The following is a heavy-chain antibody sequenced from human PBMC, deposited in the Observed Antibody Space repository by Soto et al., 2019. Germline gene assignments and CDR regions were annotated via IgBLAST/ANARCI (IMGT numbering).Heavy chain of an antibody. Sequence: QVQLQESGPGLVKASQTLSLTCNVSGGSISSGGYYWTWIRQHPGKGLEWIGNIHHSGSTFYNPSLKSRVYTSEDPSKNQFSLELSSVTAADTAVYFCVRGVLSWGQGTLVTVSS. CDR3: VRGVLS. J-gene: IGHJ1*01. CDR1: GGSISSGGYY. D-gene: IGHD3-10*01. V-gene: IGHV4-31*03. CDR2: IHHSGST.